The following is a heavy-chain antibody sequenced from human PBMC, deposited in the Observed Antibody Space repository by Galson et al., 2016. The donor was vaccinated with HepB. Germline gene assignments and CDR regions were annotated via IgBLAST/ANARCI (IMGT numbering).Heavy chain of an antibody. D-gene: IGHD1-26*01. J-gene: IGHJ4*02. V-gene: IGHV1-18*01. CDR1: GYTFTNYG. CDR3: ARYGGIYLHAHPI. CDR2: INANNGNT. Sequence: SVKVSCKASGYTFTNYGISWVRQAPGQGLEWMGWINANNGNTNYTQKLHGRVTMTTDTSTSTAYMELRSLGSDDTAMYYCARYGGIYLHAHPIWGQGTLVTVSS.